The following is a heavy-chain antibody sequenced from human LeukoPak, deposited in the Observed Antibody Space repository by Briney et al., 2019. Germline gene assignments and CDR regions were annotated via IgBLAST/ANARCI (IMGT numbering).Heavy chain of an antibody. J-gene: IGHJ4*02. CDR2: INPNSGGT. V-gene: IGHV1-2*06. D-gene: IGHD3-22*01. Sequence: ASVKVSCKASGYTFTGYYMHWVRHAPGQGLEWMGRINPNSGGTNYAQKFQGRVTMTRDTSISTAYMELSRLRSDATAVYYCARDGRRRYYDSSGYFPPHYWGQGPLVTVSS. CDR1: GYTFTGYY. CDR3: ARDGRRRYYDSSGYFPPHY.